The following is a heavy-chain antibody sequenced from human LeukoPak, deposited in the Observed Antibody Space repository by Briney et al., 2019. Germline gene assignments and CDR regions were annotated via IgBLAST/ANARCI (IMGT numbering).Heavy chain of an antibody. CDR2: ISSSSSYI. D-gene: IGHD4-17*01. V-gene: IGHV3-21*01. Sequence: PGGSLRLSCAASGFTFSSYSMNWVRQAPGKGLEWVSSISSSSSYIYYADSVKGRFTISRDNAKNSLYLQMNSLRAVDTAVYYCARVYTVTNSPSDYWGQGTLVTVAS. CDR1: GFTFSSYS. J-gene: IGHJ4*02. CDR3: ARVYTVTNSPSDY.